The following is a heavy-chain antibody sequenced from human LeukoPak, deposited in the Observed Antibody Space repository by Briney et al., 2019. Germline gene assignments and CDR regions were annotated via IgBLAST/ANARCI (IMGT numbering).Heavy chain of an antibody. CDR3: ARDRDYGSGSFSN. Sequence: GSVKVSCKASGYAFTDFYIHWVRQAPGQGLEWMGWINPNSGGTTYAQKFQGRVTMTTDTSISTAYLELNGLRSDDTAVYYCARDRDYGSGSFSNWGQGAIVTVSS. J-gene: IGHJ4*02. CDR2: INPNSGGT. V-gene: IGHV1-2*02. CDR1: GYAFTDFY. D-gene: IGHD3-10*01.